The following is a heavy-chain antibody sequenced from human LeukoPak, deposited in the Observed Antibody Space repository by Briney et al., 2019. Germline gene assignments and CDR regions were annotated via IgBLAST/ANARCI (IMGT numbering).Heavy chain of an antibody. CDR1: GFTFDDYG. Sequence: PGGSLRLSCAASGFTFDDYGMSWVRQAPGKGLEWVSGINWNGGSTGYADSVKGRFTISRDNAKNSLYLQMNSLRAEDTAVYYCATAPGYYYDSSGPDYWGQGTLVTVSS. J-gene: IGHJ4*02. CDR2: INWNGGST. V-gene: IGHV3-20*04. D-gene: IGHD3-22*01. CDR3: ATAPGYYYDSSGPDY.